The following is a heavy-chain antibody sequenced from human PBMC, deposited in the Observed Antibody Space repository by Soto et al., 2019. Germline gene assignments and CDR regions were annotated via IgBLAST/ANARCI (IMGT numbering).Heavy chain of an antibody. CDR3: AKATATSGGAFEI. CDR1: GFIFSSYD. D-gene: IGHD1-1*01. J-gene: IGHJ3*02. CDR2: ILVGGST. Sequence: GGSLRLSCAVSGFIFSSYDMSWVRQAPGKGLEWVSTILVGGSTHYEDAVKGRFTISRDTSKNTVYLQMNSLTTGDTAVYYCAKATATSGGAFEIYGQGTVVTVSS. V-gene: IGHV3-23*01.